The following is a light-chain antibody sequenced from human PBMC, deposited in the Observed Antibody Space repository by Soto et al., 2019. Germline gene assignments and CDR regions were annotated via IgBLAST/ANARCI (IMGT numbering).Light chain of an antibody. CDR1: QAIRND. CDR2: AAS. J-gene: IGKJ4*01. V-gene: IGKV1-6*01. Sequence: AIQMTQSPSSLSASIGDRVTITCRASQAIRNDLGWFQQKPGKAPKLRISAASSLHSGVPSRFSGSGSGTDFTLTISSLQPEDSATYYCLQDYNYPLTFGGGTKVEIK. CDR3: LQDYNYPLT.